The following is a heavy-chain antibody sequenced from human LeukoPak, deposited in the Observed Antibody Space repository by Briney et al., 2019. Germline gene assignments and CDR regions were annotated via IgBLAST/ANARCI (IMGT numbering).Heavy chain of an antibody. CDR2: ISWNSGSI. D-gene: IGHD2-15*01. CDR3: AKDTKRLLLTPDAFDI. Sequence: GRSLRLSCAASGFTFDDYAMHWVRHAPGKGLEWVSGISWNSGSIDYADSVKGRFTISRDNAKNSLYLQMNRLRAEDTALYYCAKDTKRLLLTPDAFDIWGQGTMVTVSS. CDR1: GFTFDDYA. V-gene: IGHV3-9*01. J-gene: IGHJ3*02.